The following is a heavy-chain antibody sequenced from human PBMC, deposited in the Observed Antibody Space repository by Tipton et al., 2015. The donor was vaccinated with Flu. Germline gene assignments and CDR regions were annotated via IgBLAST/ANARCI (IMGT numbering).Heavy chain of an antibody. CDR2: INPNSGGT. V-gene: IGHV1-2*02. D-gene: IGHD3-9*01. CDR3: ARGQILRYFDWLLH. CDR1: GYTFSGYY. Sequence: QLVQSGAEVKKPGASVKVSCKASGYTFSGYYMHWVRQAPGQGLEWMGWINPNSGGTNYEQKFQGRVTMTRDTSISTAYMELSRLRSDETAVYFCARGQILRYFDWLLHWGQGTLVTVSS. J-gene: IGHJ4*02.